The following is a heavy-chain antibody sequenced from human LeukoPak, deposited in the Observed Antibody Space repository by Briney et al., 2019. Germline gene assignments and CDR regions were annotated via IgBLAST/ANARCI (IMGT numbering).Heavy chain of an antibody. V-gene: IGHV3-11*06. J-gene: IGHJ4*02. CDR3: ARDRARVEGQLGSFDY. D-gene: IGHD5-18*01. CDR1: GFTFSDCY. CDR2: IGGSGVDT. Sequence: GGCLRLSCAASGFTFSDCYMSWFRQAPGKGLEWLSYIGGSGVDTNYADSVKGRFTTSRDNAKSSLYLQMNSLRAEDTAVYYCARDRARVEGQLGSFDYWGQGTLVTVSS.